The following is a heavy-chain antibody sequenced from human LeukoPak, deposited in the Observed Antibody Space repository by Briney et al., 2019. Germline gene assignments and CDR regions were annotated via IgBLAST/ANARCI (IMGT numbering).Heavy chain of an antibody. CDR3: AGDYGDLLTGIRFDT. Sequence: RPSQTLSVTCTVSGGSISSGDYYWSWIRQPPGKGLEWIGYIYYSGSTYYNPSLKSRVTISIQTSKNQFSLKLTSVTAADTAVYYCAGDYGDLLTGIRFDTWGQGTLVTVSS. J-gene: IGHJ5*02. CDR2: IYYSGST. CDR1: GGSISSGDYY. V-gene: IGHV4-30-4*01. D-gene: IGHD4-17*01.